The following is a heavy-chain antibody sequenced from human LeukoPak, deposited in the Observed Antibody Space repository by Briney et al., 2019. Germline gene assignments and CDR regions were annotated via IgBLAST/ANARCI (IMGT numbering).Heavy chain of an antibody. CDR2: IYYSGST. CDR1: GGSISSGGYY. D-gene: IGHD2-2*02. J-gene: IGHJ4*02. V-gene: IGHV4-31*03. Sequence: SKTLSLTCTVSGGSISSGGYYWSWIRQHPGKGLEWIGYIYYSGSTYYNPSLKSRVTISVDTSKNQFSLKLSSVTAADTAVYYCASSRYCSSTSCYTEYYFDYWGQGTLVTVSS. CDR3: ASSRYCSSTSCYTEYYFDY.